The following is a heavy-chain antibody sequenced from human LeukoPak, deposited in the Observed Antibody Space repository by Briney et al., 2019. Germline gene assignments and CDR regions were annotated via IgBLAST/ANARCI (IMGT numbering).Heavy chain of an antibody. Sequence: PGGSLRLSCAASEFTCSNYDMNWVRQAPGKGLEWVSYISNSGSTIYYADSVKGRFTISRDNARNSLYLQMNSLRAEDTALYYCARDLSSTTGYYYYGMDVWGQGTTVTVSS. CDR1: EFTCSNYD. CDR3: ARDLSSTTGYYYYGMDV. CDR2: ISNSGSTI. D-gene: IGHD2/OR15-2a*01. J-gene: IGHJ6*02. V-gene: IGHV3-48*03.